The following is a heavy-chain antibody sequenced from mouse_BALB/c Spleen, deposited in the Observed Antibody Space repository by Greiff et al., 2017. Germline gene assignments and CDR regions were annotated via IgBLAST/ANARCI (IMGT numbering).Heavy chain of an antibody. CDR3: ARDEDYGSSWFAY. CDR2: IRNKANGYTT. J-gene: IGHJ3*01. D-gene: IGHD1-1*01. CDR1: GFTFTDYY. V-gene: IGHV7-3*02. Sequence: EVKVVESGGGLVQPGGSLRLSCATSGFTFTDYYMSWVRQPPGKALEWLGFIRNKANGYTTEYSASVKGRFTISRDNSQSILYLQMNTLRAEDSATYYCARDEDYGSSWFAYWGQGTLVTVSA.